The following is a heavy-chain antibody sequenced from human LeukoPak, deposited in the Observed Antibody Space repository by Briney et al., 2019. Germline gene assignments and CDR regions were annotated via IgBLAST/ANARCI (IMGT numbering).Heavy chain of an antibody. Sequence: ASVKVSCKASGGTFSSYAISWVRQAPGQGLEWMGRIIPILGIANYAQKFQGRVTITADKSTSTAYMELSSLRSEDTAVYYCARDEGGSSWNEGEAFDIWGQGTMVTVSS. CDR3: ARDEGGSSWNEGEAFDI. V-gene: IGHV1-69*04. CDR1: GGTFSSYA. J-gene: IGHJ3*02. D-gene: IGHD6-13*01. CDR2: IIPILGIA.